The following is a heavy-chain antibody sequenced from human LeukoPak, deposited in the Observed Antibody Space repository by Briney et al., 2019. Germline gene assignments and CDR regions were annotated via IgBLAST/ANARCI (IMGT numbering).Heavy chain of an antibody. V-gene: IGHV3-48*01. Sequence: PGRSLRLSCAASGFTFSSYAMHWVRQAPGKGLEWVSYISRSGSTIYYADSVKGRFTISRDNAKNSLYLQMNSLRAEDTAVYYCAKSYYYGSGSYYRPGVLDYWGQGTLVTVSS. CDR2: ISRSGSTI. CDR1: GFTFSSYA. D-gene: IGHD3-10*01. CDR3: AKSYYYGSGSYYRPGVLDY. J-gene: IGHJ4*02.